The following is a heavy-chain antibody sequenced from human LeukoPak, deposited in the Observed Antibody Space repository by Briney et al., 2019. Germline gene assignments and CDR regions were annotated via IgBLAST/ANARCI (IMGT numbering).Heavy chain of an antibody. CDR1: GGSISSGGYY. D-gene: IGHD3-9*01. J-gene: IGHJ5*02. CDR2: IYHSGST. V-gene: IGHV4-30-2*01. CDR3: ARAPVWMDDILPFDP. Sequence: SETLSLTCTVSGGSISSGGYYWSWIRQPPGKGLEWIGYIYHSGSTYYNPSLKSRVTISVDRSKNQFSLKLSSVTAADTAVYYCARAPVWMDDILPFDPWGQGTLVTVSS.